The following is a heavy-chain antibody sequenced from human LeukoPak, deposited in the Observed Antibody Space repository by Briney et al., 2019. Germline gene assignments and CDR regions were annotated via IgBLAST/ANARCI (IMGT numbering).Heavy chain of an antibody. J-gene: IGHJ3*02. V-gene: IGHV1-2*02. CDR2: INPNSGGT. CDR3: ASGYCSGGSCYSYGAFDI. CDR1: GYTFTGYY. D-gene: IGHD2-15*01. Sequence: ASVKVSCKASGYTFTGYYMHWVRQAPGQGLEWMGWINPNSGGTNYAQKFQGRVTMTRDTSISTAYMELSRLRSDDTAVYYCASGYCSGGSCYSYGAFDIWGQGTMVTVSS.